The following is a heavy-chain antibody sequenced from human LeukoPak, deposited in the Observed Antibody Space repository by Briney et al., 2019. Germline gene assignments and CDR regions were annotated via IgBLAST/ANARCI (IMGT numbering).Heavy chain of an antibody. J-gene: IGHJ3*02. CDR3: AREWTGESHDI. D-gene: IGHD3/OR15-3a*01. V-gene: IGHV3-74*01. CDR2: IKSDGIST. Sequence: PGGSLRLSCAASRFSFSIYWMHWVRQAPGKGLVWVSRIKSDGISTTYADSVKGRFTISRDNAKNTLYLQMNSLRAEDTAVYYCAREWTGESHDIWGPGTMVTVSS. CDR1: RFSFSIYW.